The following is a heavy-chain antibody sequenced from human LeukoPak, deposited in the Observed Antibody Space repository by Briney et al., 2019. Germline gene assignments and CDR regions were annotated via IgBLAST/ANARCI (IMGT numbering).Heavy chain of an antibody. CDR3: ASGGPGVNYYDSSGYYLYYFDY. J-gene: IGHJ4*02. CDR1: GGTFSSYA. Sequence: ASVKVSCKASGGTFSSYAISWVRQAPGQGLEWMGGIIPIFGTANYAQKFQGRVTITADESTRTANMELSSLRSEDTAVYYCASGGPGVNYYDSSGYYLYYFDYWGQGTLVTVSS. CDR2: IIPIFGTA. V-gene: IGHV1-69*01. D-gene: IGHD3-22*01.